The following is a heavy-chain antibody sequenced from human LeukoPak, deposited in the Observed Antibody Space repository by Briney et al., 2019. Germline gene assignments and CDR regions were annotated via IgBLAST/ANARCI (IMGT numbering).Heavy chain of an antibody. J-gene: IGHJ4*02. D-gene: IGHD1-26*01. Sequence: ASVKVSCKASGYTFTGYYMHWVRQAPGQGLEWMGWFNPNSGGTNYAQKFQGRVTMTRDTSISTAYMELSRLRSDDTAVYYCASSDSGSYQDYFDYWGQGTLVTVSS. CDR1: GYTFTGYY. CDR2: FNPNSGGT. CDR3: ASSDSGSYQDYFDY. V-gene: IGHV1-2*02.